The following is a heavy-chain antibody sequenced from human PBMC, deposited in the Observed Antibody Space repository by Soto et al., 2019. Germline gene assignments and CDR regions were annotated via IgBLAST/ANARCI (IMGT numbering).Heavy chain of an antibody. CDR3: TRLEAVRFYYAMDV. CDR2: IFHSRSA. Sequence: QVQLQESGPGLVKPSGTLSLTCAVSGDSISSSHWWSWVRQPPGKGLEWIGEIFHSRSANYNPSLNRRVSMSLDKSKNQVSLRLNYVTAADTAVYYCTRLEAVRFYYAMDVWGQGTTVTVSS. CDR1: GDSISSSHW. D-gene: IGHD6-13*01. J-gene: IGHJ6*02. V-gene: IGHV4-4*02.